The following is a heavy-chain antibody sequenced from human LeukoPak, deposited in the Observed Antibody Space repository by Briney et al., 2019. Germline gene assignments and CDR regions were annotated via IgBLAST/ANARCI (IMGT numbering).Heavy chain of an antibody. J-gene: IGHJ4*02. V-gene: IGHV3-21*01. CDR2: ISSSSSYI. Sequence: GGSLRLSCAASGFTFSSYSMNWVRQAPGKGLEWVSSISSSSSYIYYADSVKGRFTISRDNAKNSLYLQMNSLRAEDTAVYYCARDPEYSSSSREFDYWGQGTLVNGFS. CDR3: ARDPEYSSSSREFDY. CDR1: GFTFSSYS. D-gene: IGHD6-6*01.